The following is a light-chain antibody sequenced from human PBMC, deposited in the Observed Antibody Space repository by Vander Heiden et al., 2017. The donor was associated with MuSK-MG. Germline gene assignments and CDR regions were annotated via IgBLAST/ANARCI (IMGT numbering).Light chain of an antibody. CDR2: GAS. Sequence: EIVMTQSPATLSVSPGERATLPCRASQSVSSSLAWYQQKPGQAPRLLIYGASTRATGIPARFSGSGSGTEFTLTISSLQSEDFAVYYCQQYNDWLTFGGGTTVETK. CDR3: QQYNDWLT. CDR1: QSVSSS. J-gene: IGKJ4*01. V-gene: IGKV3-15*01.